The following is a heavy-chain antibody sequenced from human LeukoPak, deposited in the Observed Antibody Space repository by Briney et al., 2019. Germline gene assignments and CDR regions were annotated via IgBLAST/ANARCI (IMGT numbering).Heavy chain of an antibody. CDR2: IEQDGSEK. Sequence: QSGGSLRLSCAASGFTFSSYWMSWVRQAPGKGLEWVANIEQDGSEKYYVDSVKGRFTISRDNAKNSLYLQMNSLRAEDTAIYYCARFGAVAGIDYWGQGTLVTVSS. V-gene: IGHV3-7*03. CDR1: GFTFSSYW. D-gene: IGHD6-19*01. J-gene: IGHJ4*02. CDR3: ARFGAVAGIDY.